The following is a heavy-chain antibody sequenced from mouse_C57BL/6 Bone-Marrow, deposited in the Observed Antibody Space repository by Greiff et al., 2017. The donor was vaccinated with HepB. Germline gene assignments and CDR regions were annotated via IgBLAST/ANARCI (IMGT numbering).Heavy chain of an antibody. Sequence: EVQLQESGPVLVKPGASVKMSCKASGYTFTDYNMNWVKQSNGKSLEWIGVINPYNGGTSYNQKFKGKATLTVDKSSSTAYMELNSLTSEDSAVYYCARWGDYDVFDYWGQGTTLTVSS. J-gene: IGHJ2*01. CDR1: GYTFTDYN. D-gene: IGHD2-4*01. CDR2: INPYNGGT. V-gene: IGHV1-19*01. CDR3: ARWGDYDVFDY.